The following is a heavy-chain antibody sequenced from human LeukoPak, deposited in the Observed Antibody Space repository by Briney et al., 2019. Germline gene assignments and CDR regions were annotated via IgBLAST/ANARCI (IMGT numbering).Heavy chain of an antibody. CDR1: GYTFTGYY. Sequence: GASVKVSCKASGYTFTGYYMHWVRQAPGQGLEWMGWINPNSGGTNYAQKFQGRITMTRDTSISTAYMELSRLRSDDTAVYYCARCNSSRKNFDYWGQGTLVTVSS. V-gene: IGHV1-2*02. CDR3: ARCNSSRKNFDY. J-gene: IGHJ4*02. CDR2: INPNSGGT. D-gene: IGHD6-13*01.